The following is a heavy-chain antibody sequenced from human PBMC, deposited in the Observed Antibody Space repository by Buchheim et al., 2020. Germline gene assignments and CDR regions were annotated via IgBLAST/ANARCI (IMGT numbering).Heavy chain of an antibody. CDR3: ARGNDYGDPDHNWFDP. J-gene: IGHJ5*02. Sequence: QVQLVESGGGLVKPGGSLRLSCAASGFTFSDYYMSWIRQAPGKGLEWVSYISSSCSTIYYADSVKGRFSISWDNDTYSLYLQMNSLRAEDTAVYYCARGNDYGDPDHNWFDPWGQGTL. CDR2: ISSSCSTI. CDR1: GFTFSDYY. D-gene: IGHD4-17*01. V-gene: IGHV3-11*01.